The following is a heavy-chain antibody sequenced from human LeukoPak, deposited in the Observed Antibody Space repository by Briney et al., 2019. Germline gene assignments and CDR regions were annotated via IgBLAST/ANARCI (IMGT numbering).Heavy chain of an antibody. CDR2: MNPNSGNT. V-gene: IGHV1-8*01. CDR1: GYTFTSYD. CDR3: AKDLRSSADSKMGAADY. Sequence: ASVKVSCKASGYTFTSYDINWVRQATGQRLEWMGWMNPNSGNTGYAQKFQGRVTMTRNTSISTAYMELSSLRAEDTAVYYCAKDLRSSADSKMGAADYWGQGTLVTVSS. D-gene: IGHD1-26*01. J-gene: IGHJ4*02.